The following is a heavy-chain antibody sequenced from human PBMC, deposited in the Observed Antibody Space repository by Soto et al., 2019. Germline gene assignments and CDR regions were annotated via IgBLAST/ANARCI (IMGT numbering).Heavy chain of an antibody. CDR2: ISRSGSTI. CDR3: AREAVNSYYGMDV. Sequence: EVQLVESGGGLVQPGGSLRLSCAASGFTFSSYEMNWVRQAPGKGMEWVSDISRSGSTIYYADSVKGRCTISRDNAKNSLYLPMNSLSDEDTAVYYCAREAVNSYYGMDVWGQGTTVTVSS. V-gene: IGHV3-48*03. CDR1: GFTFSSYE. J-gene: IGHJ6*02. D-gene: IGHD4-17*01.